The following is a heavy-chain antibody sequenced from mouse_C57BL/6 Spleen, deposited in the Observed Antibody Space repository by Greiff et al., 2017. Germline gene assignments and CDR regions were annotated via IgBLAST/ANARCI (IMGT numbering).Heavy chain of an antibody. Sequence: QVQLKQPGAELVRPGSSVKLSCKASGYTFTSYWMHWVKQRPIQGLEWIGNIDPSDSETHYNQKFKDKATLTVDKSSSTAYMQLSSLTSEDSAVYYCATTVNYAMDYWGQGTSVTVSS. CDR2: IDPSDSET. CDR3: ATTVNYAMDY. CDR1: GYTFTSYW. D-gene: IGHD1-1*01. J-gene: IGHJ4*01. V-gene: IGHV1-52*01.